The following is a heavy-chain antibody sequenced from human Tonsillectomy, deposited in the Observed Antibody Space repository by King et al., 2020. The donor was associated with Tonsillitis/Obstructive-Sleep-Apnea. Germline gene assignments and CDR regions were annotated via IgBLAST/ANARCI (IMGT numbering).Heavy chain of an antibody. Sequence: QLVQSGAEVKKPGASEKVSCKASGYTFTSYAISWVRQAPGQGLEWMGWISAYNGNTNYPQKLQGRVTMTTDTSTSTAYIALRRLRSDDTALDVCASSLGGDNNWFDPWGQGTLVTVSS. CDR1: GYTFTSYA. V-gene: IGHV1-18*01. CDR2: ISAYNGNT. D-gene: IGHD2-21*02. CDR3: ASSLGGDNNWFDP. J-gene: IGHJ5*02.